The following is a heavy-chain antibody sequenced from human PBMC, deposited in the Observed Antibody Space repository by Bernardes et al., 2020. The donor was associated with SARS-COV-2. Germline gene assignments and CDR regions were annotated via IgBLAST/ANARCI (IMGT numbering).Heavy chain of an antibody. CDR1: GFTFSSYG. V-gene: IGHV3-33*01. CDR3: AREWEDYTSSLFDY. Sequence: GGSLRLSCAASGFTFSSYGMHWVRQAPGKGLEWVAVIWYDGSNKYYADSVKGRFTISRDNSKNTLYLQMNSLRAEDTAVYYCAREWEDYTSSLFDYWGQGTLVTVSS. CDR2: IWYDGSNK. D-gene: IGHD1-26*01. J-gene: IGHJ4*02.